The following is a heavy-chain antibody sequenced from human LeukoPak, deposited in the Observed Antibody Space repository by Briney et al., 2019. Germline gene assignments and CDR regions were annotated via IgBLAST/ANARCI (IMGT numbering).Heavy chain of an antibody. Sequence: ASVKVSCKASGYTVTSYGISWVRQAPGQGREGMGWISAYNGNTNYAQKLQGRVTMTTAPSTTTASTALRSLRSDDTAVYSCARQYCSSTSCYEGDDYSYYGMDVWGQGTAVTVSS. CDR1: GYTVTSYG. CDR3: ARQYCSSTSCYEGDDYSYYGMDV. CDR2: ISAYNGNT. J-gene: IGHJ6*02. D-gene: IGHD2-2*01. V-gene: IGHV1-18*01.